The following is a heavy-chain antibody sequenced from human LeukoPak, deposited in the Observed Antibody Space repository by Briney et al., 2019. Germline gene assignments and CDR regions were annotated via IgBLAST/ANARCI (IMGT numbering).Heavy chain of an antibody. V-gene: IGHV3-74*01. CDR3: AKDTKKPLAARDYFDY. CDR2: IDYDGNIT. Sequence: PGGSLRLSCAVSGFTFSSHWMHWVRQAPGKGLVWVSRIDYDGNITSYADSVKGRFTISRDNAKNTLYLQMNSLRAEDTAVYYCAKDTKKPLAARDYFDYWGQGTLVTVSS. J-gene: IGHJ4*02. D-gene: IGHD6-6*01. CDR1: GFTFSSHW.